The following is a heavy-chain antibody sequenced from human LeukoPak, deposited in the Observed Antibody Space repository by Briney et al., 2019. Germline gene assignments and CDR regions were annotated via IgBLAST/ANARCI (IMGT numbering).Heavy chain of an antibody. D-gene: IGHD6-25*01. Sequence: SETLSLNCAVYGGSFSGYYWSWIRQPPGKGLEWIGSIYYDGSTYYNPSLKSRVTISVDTSKNQFSLKLSSVTAADTAVYYCARRRYSSGYIDYWGQGTLVTVSS. CDR2: IYYDGST. J-gene: IGHJ4*02. CDR1: GGSFSGYY. CDR3: ARRRYSSGYIDY. V-gene: IGHV4-34*01.